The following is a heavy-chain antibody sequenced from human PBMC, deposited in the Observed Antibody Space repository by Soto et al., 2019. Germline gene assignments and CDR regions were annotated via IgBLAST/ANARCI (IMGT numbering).Heavy chain of an antibody. V-gene: IGHV3-23*01. J-gene: IGHJ4*02. D-gene: IGHD2-15*01. CDR2: ISSSCDTS. Sequence: PWESXRLSCIASGFTFSSYSIIWVRHSPGKGLEWVSSISSSCDTSYNADSVNGRFYISRDNAKNTVYLHMDSLRAEDTAVYLCAKVRSDVVGDDTNYWGQGTLVTVSS. CDR1: GFTFSSYS. CDR3: AKVRSDVVGDDTNY.